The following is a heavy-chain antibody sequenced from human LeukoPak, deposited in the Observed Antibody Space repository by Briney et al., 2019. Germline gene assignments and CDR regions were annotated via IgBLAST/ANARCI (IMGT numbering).Heavy chain of an antibody. CDR3: ARDRVHGDYGRYYYYYGMDV. D-gene: IGHD4-17*01. CDR2: IYSGGST. CDR1: GFTVSSNY. Sequence: PGGSLRLSCAASGFTVSSNYMSWVRQAPGKELEWVSVIYSGGSTYYADSVKGRFTISRDNSKNTLYLQMNSLRAEDTAVYYCARDRVHGDYGRYYYYYGMDVWGQGTTVTVSS. J-gene: IGHJ6*02. V-gene: IGHV3-53*01.